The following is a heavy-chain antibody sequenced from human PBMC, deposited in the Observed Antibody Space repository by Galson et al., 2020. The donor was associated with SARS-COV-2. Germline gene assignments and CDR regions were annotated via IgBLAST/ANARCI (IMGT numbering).Heavy chain of an antibody. CDR2: ISGRGDSA. Sequence: GGSLRLSCEASGFTFTMYGMSWVRQAPGKGLAWVSGISGRGDSANYADSVKGRFTISRDSSKNTLYLQMDSLRAEDTAVYYCAKGGRGMATSGFSKWGQGTLVTVSS. CDR3: AKGGRGMATSGFSK. CDR1: GFTFTMYG. D-gene: IGHD6-13*01. V-gene: IGHV3-23*01. J-gene: IGHJ4*02.